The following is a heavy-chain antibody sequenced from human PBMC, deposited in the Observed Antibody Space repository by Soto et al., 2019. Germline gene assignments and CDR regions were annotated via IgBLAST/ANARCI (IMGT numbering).Heavy chain of an antibody. CDR2: IYYSGST. J-gene: IGHJ4*02. CDR3: ARNPGYSSGWYFDY. Sequence: TLSLTCTVSGGSISSSSYYWGWIRQPPGKGLEWIGSIYYSGSTYYNPSLKSRVTISVDTSKNQFSLKLSSVTAADTAVYYCARNPGYSSGWYFDYWGQGTLVTVSS. V-gene: IGHV4-39*01. D-gene: IGHD6-19*01. CDR1: GGSISSSSYY.